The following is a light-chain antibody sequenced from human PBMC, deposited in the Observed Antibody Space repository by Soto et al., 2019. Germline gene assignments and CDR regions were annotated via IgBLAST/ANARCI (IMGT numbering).Light chain of an antibody. CDR2: DAS. CDR1: QSVSSY. CDR3: QQRSNWPPNT. Sequence: EIVLTQSPATLSLSPGERATLSCRASQSVSSYLGWYQQKPGQAPRLLIYDASNSATGIPARFTGSGSGTDFTLTISSLEPEDFAVYYCQQRSNWPPNTFGQGTRLEIK. V-gene: IGKV3-11*01. J-gene: IGKJ5*01.